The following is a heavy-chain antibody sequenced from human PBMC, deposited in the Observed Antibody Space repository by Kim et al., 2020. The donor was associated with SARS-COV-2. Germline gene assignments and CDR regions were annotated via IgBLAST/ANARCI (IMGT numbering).Heavy chain of an antibody. V-gene: IGHV3-23*01. Sequence: KGRFTISRDNSKNTLYLQMNSLRAEDTAVYYCAKVYGDYVNYYYDYGMDVWGQGTTVTVSS. CDR3: AKVYGDYVNYYYDYGMDV. J-gene: IGHJ6*02. D-gene: IGHD4-17*01.